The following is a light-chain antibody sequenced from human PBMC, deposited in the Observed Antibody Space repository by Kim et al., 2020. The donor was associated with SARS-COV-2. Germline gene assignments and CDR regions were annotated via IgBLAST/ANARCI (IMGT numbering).Light chain of an antibody. CDR2: EVT. V-gene: IGLV2-23*02. CDR3: CSYAGGSIL. CDR1: TSDVGSSSL. Sequence: PGKSITISCTGTTSDVGSSSLVSWYQQYPGKAPKFIIYEVTKRPSGVSNRFSGSKSGNTASLTISGLQAEDGADYYCCSYAGGSILFGGGTQLTVL. J-gene: IGLJ3*02.